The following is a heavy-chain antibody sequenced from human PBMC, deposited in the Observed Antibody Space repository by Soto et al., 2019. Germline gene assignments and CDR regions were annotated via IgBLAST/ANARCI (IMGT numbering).Heavy chain of an antibody. CDR3: ARGGDSGHYFDY. Sequence: SETLSLTYAVDGGSFSGYYWSWIRQPPGKGLEWIGEINHSGSTNYNPSLKSRVTISVDTSKNQFSLKLSSVTAADTAVYYCARGGDSGHYFDYWGQGTLVTVSS. J-gene: IGHJ4*02. D-gene: IGHD4-17*01. V-gene: IGHV4-34*01. CDR1: GGSFSGYY. CDR2: INHSGST.